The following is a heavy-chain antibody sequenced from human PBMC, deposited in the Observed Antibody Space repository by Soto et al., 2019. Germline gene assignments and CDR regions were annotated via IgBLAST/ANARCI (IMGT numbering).Heavy chain of an antibody. CDR1: GFTYSSYA. CDR3: AKDGDFWSGYYTN. D-gene: IGHD3-3*01. Sequence: EVQLLESGGGLVQPGWSLRLSCAASGFTYSSYAMSWVCQAPGKRLEWVSAISGSGGSTYYADTVKGRFTMSRYNSKNTLYLQMNSLRAEDTAVYYCAKDGDFWSGYYTNWGQGTLVTVSS. CDR2: ISGSGGST. V-gene: IGHV3-23*01. J-gene: IGHJ4*02.